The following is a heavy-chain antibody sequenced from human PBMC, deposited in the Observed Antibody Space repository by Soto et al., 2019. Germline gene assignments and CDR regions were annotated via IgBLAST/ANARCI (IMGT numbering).Heavy chain of an antibody. Sequence: GGSLRLSCAASGFTFSSYSMNWVRQAPGKGLEWVSYIISSSSTIYYADSVKGRFTISRDNAKNSLYLQMNSLRAEDTAVYYCARVKVPAATFDYWGQGTLVTVS. V-gene: IGHV3-48*01. CDR3: ARVKVPAATFDY. J-gene: IGHJ4*02. D-gene: IGHD2-2*01. CDR2: IISSSSTI. CDR1: GFTFSSYS.